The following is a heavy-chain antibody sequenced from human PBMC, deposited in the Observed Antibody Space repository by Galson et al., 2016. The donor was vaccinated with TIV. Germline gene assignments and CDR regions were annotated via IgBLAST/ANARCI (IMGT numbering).Heavy chain of an antibody. CDR2: INPNNGDT. Sequence: SVKVSCKASGYSFTDHYLHWVRQVPGQGPEWMGWINPNNGDTKYRQKFQGRVTMTRDTSINAVYLELSRLVSDDTAVYYCAKDFGWRNFDYWGRGTLVTVSS. V-gene: IGHV1-2*02. CDR1: GYSFTDHY. CDR3: AKDFGWRNFDY. D-gene: IGHD6-19*01. J-gene: IGHJ4*02.